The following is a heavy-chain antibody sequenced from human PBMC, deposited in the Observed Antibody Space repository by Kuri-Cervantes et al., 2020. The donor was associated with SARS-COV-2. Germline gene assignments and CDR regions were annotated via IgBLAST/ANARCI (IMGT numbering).Heavy chain of an antibody. J-gene: IGHJ5*02. V-gene: IGHV3-74*01. Sequence: GGLLRLSCLASGCTFSSQWMFWVRQVPGKWLMWLSRSNNDGSSTIYVVSVKGRFTISTDNAKSLVYLKLDSLRIEDTDIYYCVRGYAEVGATLDDTWGQGTVVTVSS. D-gene: IGHD5-12*01. CDR2: SNNDGSST. CDR3: VRGYAEVGATLDDT. CDR1: GCTFSSQW.